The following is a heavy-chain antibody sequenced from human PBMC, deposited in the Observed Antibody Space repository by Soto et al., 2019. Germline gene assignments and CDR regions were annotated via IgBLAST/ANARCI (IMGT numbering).Heavy chain of an antibody. Sequence: QVQLVQSGAEVKKPGSSVKVSCKASGGTFSSYAISWVRQAPGQGLEWMGGIIPIFGTANYAQKFQGRVTITPDESRNPAYMELSSLRAEDTAVNSCARNLRPQWGGVAYNWFDPWGQGTLVTVSS. D-gene: IGHD1-26*01. J-gene: IGHJ5*02. CDR2: IIPIFGTA. CDR1: GGTFSSYA. V-gene: IGHV1-69*01. CDR3: ARNLRPQWGGVAYNWFDP.